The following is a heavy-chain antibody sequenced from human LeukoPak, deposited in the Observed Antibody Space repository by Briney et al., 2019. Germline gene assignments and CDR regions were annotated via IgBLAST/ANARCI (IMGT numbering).Heavy chain of an antibody. J-gene: IGHJ6*02. V-gene: IGHV4-59*08. Sequence: SETLSLTCTVSGGSISSYYWSWIRQPPGKGLEWIGYIYYSGSTNYNPSLKSRVTISVDTSKNQFSLKLSSVTAADTAVYYCARLAQMTMVRGQSYYYHSMDVWGQGTTVTVSS. CDR2: IYYSGST. CDR3: ARLAQMTMVRGQSYYYHSMDV. D-gene: IGHD3-10*01. CDR1: GGSISSYY.